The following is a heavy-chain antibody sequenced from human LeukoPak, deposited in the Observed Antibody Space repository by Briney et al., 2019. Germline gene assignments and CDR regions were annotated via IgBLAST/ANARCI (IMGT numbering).Heavy chain of an antibody. CDR2: ISSSSSTI. Sequence: GGSLTLSCAASGFTFSSYSRNWVRQAPGKGLEWVSYISSSSSTIYYADSVKGRFTISRDNAKNSLYLQMNSLRAEDTAVYYCARDRGIAVADYFDYWGQGTLVTVSS. CDR3: ARDRGIAVADYFDY. CDR1: GFTFSSYS. J-gene: IGHJ4*02. D-gene: IGHD6-19*01. V-gene: IGHV3-48*01.